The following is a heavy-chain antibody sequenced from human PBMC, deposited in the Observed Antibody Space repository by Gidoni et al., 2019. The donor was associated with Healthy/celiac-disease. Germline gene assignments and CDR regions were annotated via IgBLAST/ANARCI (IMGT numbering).Heavy chain of an antibody. CDR1: GFTFSSYA. CDR2: ISYDGSNK. Sequence: QVQLVESGGGVVQPGRSLRLSCAASGFTFSSYAMHWVRQAPGKGLEWVAVISYDGSNKYYADSVKGRFTISRDNSKNTLYLQMNSLRAEDTAVYYCARDALLQSSYYYGMDVWGQGTTVTVSS. V-gene: IGHV3-30-3*01. CDR3: ARDALLQSSYYYGMDV. D-gene: IGHD1-26*01. J-gene: IGHJ6*02.